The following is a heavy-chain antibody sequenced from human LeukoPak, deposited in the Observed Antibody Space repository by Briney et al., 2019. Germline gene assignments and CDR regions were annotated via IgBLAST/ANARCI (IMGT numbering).Heavy chain of an antibody. D-gene: IGHD6-13*01. V-gene: IGHV4-30-4*08. CDR1: GGSISSGDYY. Sequence: SQTLSLTCTVSGGSISSGDYYWSWIRQPRGKGLEWIGYIYYSGSTYYNPSLKSRVTISVDTSKNQFSLKLSSVTAADTAVYYCAREGGIATELDYWGQGTLVTVSS. J-gene: IGHJ4*02. CDR3: AREGGIATELDY. CDR2: IYYSGST.